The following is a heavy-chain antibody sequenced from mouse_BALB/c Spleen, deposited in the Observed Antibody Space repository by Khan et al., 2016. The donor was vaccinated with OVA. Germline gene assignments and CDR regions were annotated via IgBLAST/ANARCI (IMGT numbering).Heavy chain of an antibody. CDR2: INTETGEP. CDR3: AGRRHWYFDV. J-gene: IGHJ1*01. CDR1: GYTFTDYS. Sequence: QIQLVQSGPELKKPGETVKISCKASGYTFTDYSMNWVKQAPGKGLKWMGWINTETGEPTYADDFKGRFAFSLESSARTAFLQINHLKNEDAAKDFCAGRRHWYFDVWGARTTVTGSS. V-gene: IGHV9-2-1*01.